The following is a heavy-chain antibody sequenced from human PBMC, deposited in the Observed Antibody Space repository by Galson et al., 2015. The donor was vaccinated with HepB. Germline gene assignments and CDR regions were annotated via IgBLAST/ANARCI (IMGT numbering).Heavy chain of an antibody. V-gene: IGHV3-9*01. CDR2: ISWNSGSI. CDR1: GFTVDDYA. CDR3: AKDITYYYGSGSYLFGAFDI. Sequence: PLRLSCAASGFTVDDYAMHWARQVPGKGLEWVSGISWNSGSIGHGDSVKGRFTITRDNAKKSLSLQMNSLGAEDTAFYYCAKDITYYYGSGSYLFGAFDIWGQGTAVTVS. J-gene: IGHJ3*02. D-gene: IGHD3-10*01.